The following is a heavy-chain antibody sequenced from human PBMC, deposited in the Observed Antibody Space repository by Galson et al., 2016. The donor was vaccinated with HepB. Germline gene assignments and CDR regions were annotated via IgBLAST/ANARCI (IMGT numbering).Heavy chain of an antibody. CDR1: GYTFTNFP. Sequence: VSCKASGYTFTNFPINWVRQAPGQRLEWMGWINTGNGDTRYSQSFQGRATITRDTSASTAYMELNTLTSEDTAVYYCVRDPVRGWDPFDSWGQGTLVTVSS. V-gene: IGHV1-3*04. CDR3: VRDPVRGWDPFDS. D-gene: IGHD6-19*01. J-gene: IGHJ4*02. CDR2: INTGNGDT.